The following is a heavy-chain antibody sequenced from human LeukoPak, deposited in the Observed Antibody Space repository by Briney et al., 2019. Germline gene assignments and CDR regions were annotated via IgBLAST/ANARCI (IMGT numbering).Heavy chain of an antibody. CDR3: ARARHGYIYGYRPNELGHFFDY. Sequence: SETLSPTCTVYGESFSGYYWSWIRQPPGKGLEWIGEINHSGSTNYNSSLKSRVTISLDTSKNQFSLKLSSVTAADTAVYYCARARHGYIYGYRPNELGHFFDYWGQGTLVTVSS. D-gene: IGHD5-18*01. V-gene: IGHV4-34*01. CDR2: INHSGST. CDR1: GESFSGYY. J-gene: IGHJ4*02.